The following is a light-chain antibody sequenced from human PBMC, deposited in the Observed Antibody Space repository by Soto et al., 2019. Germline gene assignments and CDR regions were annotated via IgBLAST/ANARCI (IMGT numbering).Light chain of an antibody. V-gene: IGKV3-20*01. Sequence: EIVLTQSPGTLSLSPGERATLSCRASQSVSSDYLAWYQQKPGQAPRLLIYGASSRATGIPDRFSGSGSGTDFTLTISRLEPEDFAVYYCLQYGYSPKTFGQGTKVDNK. CDR3: LQYGYSPKT. CDR2: GAS. CDR1: QSVSSDY. J-gene: IGKJ1*01.